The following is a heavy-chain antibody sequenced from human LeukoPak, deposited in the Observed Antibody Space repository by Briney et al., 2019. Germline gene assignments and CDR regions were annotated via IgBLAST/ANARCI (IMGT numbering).Heavy chain of an antibody. V-gene: IGHV3-30*18. Sequence: GGSLRLSCAASGFTFSSYGMNWVRQAPGKGLEWVAVISYDGSNKYYADSVKGRFTISRDNSKNTLYLQMNSQRAEDTAVYYCAKAESGWETDGFDIWGQGTMVTVSS. CDR3: AKAESGWETDGFDI. J-gene: IGHJ3*02. CDR1: GFTFSSYG. D-gene: IGHD6-19*01. CDR2: ISYDGSNK.